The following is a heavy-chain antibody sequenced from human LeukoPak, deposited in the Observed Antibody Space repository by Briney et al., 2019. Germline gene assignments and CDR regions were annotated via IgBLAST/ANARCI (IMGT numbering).Heavy chain of an antibody. J-gene: IGHJ5*02. V-gene: IGHV4-34*01. CDR2: INHSGST. CDR3: ARGQRVGESPNWFDP. D-gene: IGHD3-10*01. Sequence: SETLSLTCAVYGGSFSGYYWSWIRQPPGKGLEWIGEINHSGSTNYNPSLKSRVTISVDTSKNQFSLKLSSVTAADTAVYYCARGQRVGESPNWFDPWGQGTLVTVSS. CDR1: GGSFSGYY.